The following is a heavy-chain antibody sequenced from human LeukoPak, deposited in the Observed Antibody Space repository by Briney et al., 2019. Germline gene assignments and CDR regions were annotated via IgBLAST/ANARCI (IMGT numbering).Heavy chain of an antibody. CDR3: ARGYYYGSGSLAFIGY. J-gene: IGHJ4*02. Sequence: ASVKVSCKASGYTFTGYYMHWVRQAPGQGLEWMGWINPNSGGTNYAQKFQGRVTMTRDTSISTAYMELSRLRSDDTAVYYCARGYYYGSGSLAFIGYWGQGTLVTVSS. CDR1: GYTFTGYY. CDR2: INPNSGGT. D-gene: IGHD3-10*01. V-gene: IGHV1-2*02.